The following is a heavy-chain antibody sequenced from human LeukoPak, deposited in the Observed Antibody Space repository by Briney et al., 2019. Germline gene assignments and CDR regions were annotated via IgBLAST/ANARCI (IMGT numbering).Heavy chain of an antibody. J-gene: IGHJ4*02. V-gene: IGHV3-21*01. Sequence: GGSLRLSCAASGFTIRDYTMNWVRQSPGKGLEWVSAINKGGTFIKYADSVKGRFVVSRDNAKNLLFLQMNSLRVEDTALYFCARKRPNYFDYWGQGTLVTVSS. CDR3: ARKRPNYFDY. CDR2: INKGGTFI. CDR1: GFTIRDYT.